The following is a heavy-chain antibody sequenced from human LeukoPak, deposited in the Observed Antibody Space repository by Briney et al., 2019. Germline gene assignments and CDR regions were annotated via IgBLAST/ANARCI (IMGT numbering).Heavy chain of an antibody. CDR3: ARVKWNGATILGY. CDR2: INSDGSST. J-gene: IGHJ4*02. D-gene: IGHD1-26*01. CDR1: GFTLSSYW. Sequence: GGSLRLSCAASGFTLSSYWMHWVRQAPGKGLVWVSRINSDGSSTSHAGSVKGRFTISRDNAKNTLYLQVNSLRAEDTAVYYCARVKWNGATILGYWGQGTLVTVSS. V-gene: IGHV3-74*01.